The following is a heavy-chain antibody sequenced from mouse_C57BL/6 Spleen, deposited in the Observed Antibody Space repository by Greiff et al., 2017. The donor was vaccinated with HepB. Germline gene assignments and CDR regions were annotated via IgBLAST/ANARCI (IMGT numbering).Heavy chain of an antibody. Sequence: QVQLKESGAELVKPGASVKLSCKASGYTFTEYTIHWVKQRSGQGLEWIGWFYPGSGSIKYNEKFKDKATLTADKSSSTVYMELSRLTSEDSAVYFCARHLYYDYDRGYAMDYWGQGTSVTVSS. CDR2: FYPGSGSI. V-gene: IGHV1-62-2*01. D-gene: IGHD2-4*01. J-gene: IGHJ4*01. CDR1: GYTFTEYT. CDR3: ARHLYYDYDRGYAMDY.